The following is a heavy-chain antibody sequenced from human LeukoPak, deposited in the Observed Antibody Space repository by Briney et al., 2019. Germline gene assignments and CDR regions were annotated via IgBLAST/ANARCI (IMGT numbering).Heavy chain of an antibody. CDR2: ISAYNGNT. D-gene: IGHD1-7*01. CDR3: ARAPYNWNSEYYFDY. Sequence: ASVKVSCKASGYTFTSYGISWVRQAPGQGLEWMGWISAYNGNTNYAQKLQGRVTMTTDTSTSTAYMELRSLRSDDTAVYYCARAPYNWNSEYYFDYWGQGTLVTVSS. V-gene: IGHV1-18*01. CDR1: GYTFTSYG. J-gene: IGHJ4*02.